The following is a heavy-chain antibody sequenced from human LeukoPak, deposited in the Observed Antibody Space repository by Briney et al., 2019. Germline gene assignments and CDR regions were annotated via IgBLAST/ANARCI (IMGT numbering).Heavy chain of an antibody. J-gene: IGHJ4*02. CDR3: VKDRSGSYAFDY. Sequence: GGSLRLSCSATGFKFSSYGKQWVRQAPGKGLEYVSGISDNGGSTYSADSVKGRFTISRDNSKNTLYLQMSSLRGEDTAVYYCVKDRSGSYAFDYWGQGTLVTVSS. CDR2: ISDNGGST. D-gene: IGHD1-26*01. CDR1: GFKFSSYG. V-gene: IGHV3-64D*09.